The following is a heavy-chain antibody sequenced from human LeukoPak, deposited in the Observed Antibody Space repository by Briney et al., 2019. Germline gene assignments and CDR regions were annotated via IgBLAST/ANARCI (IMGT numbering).Heavy chain of an antibody. CDR1: GYTFTAYY. CDR2: IKPNSGVT. CDR3: ASGTLDSFDS. Sequence: ASVKVSCKASGYTFTAYYVHWVRQAPGQGLDWMGWIKPNSGVTNYAQKFQGRVTMTRDTSISTAYMGLSSLRSDDTAVYYCASGTLDSFDSWGQGTLVTVSS. V-gene: IGHV1-2*02. J-gene: IGHJ4*02.